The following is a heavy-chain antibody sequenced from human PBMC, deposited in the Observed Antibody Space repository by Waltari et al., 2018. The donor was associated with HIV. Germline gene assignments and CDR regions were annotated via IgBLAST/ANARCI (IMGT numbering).Heavy chain of an antibody. Sequence: HVQLVESGGGVVQPGRSLRLSCRVSGFSLSGYGMRWVRQAPGKGPEWVAVLYYDGTTTYYADSVKGRFTTSRDNARNTVFLQMDSLRGDDTAVYFCARGGTSQAFDMWGRGTMVTVSS. CDR3: ARGGTSQAFDM. CDR2: LYYDGTTT. V-gene: IGHV3-30*19. J-gene: IGHJ3*02. D-gene: IGHD2-2*01. CDR1: GFSLSGYG.